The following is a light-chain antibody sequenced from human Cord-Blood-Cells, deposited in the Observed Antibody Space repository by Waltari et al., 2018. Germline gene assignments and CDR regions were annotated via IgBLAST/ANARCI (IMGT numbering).Light chain of an antibody. V-gene: IGLV2-8*01. CDR3: SSYAGSNNVV. Sequence: QSALTQPPSASGSPGPSLTIPCTGTSSDLGGYNYVSWYQQHPGKAPKLMIYEVSKRPSGVPDRFSGSKSGNTASLTVSGLQAEDEADYYCSSYAGSNNVVFGGGTKLTVL. J-gene: IGLJ2*01. CDR2: EVS. CDR1: SSDLGGYNY.